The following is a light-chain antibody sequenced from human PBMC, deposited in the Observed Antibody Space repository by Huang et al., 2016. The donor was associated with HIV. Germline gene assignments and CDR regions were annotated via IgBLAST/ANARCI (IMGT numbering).Light chain of an antibody. CDR2: AAS. CDR3: QQSYTTPVT. CDR1: QTIKYY. J-gene: IGKJ4*01. Sequence: IQMTQSPFSLSASVGDRVTITCRASQTIKYYLNWYQQKPGKAPDRLIYAASSLHSGVPSRVSGSGSGTDFTLTISSLQPEDFATYYCQQSYTTPVTFGGGTKVEI. V-gene: IGKV1-39*01.